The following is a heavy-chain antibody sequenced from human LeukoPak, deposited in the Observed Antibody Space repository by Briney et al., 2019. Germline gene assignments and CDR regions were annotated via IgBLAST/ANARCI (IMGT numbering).Heavy chain of an antibody. CDR3: ARAPYDSSGYSPFGHFDY. Sequence: PSETLSLTCTVSGGSISSGGSYWSWIRQHPGKGLEWIGYIYYSGSTYYNPSLKSRVTISVDTSKNQFSLKLSSVTAADTAVYYCARAPYDSSGYSPFGHFDYWGQGTLVTVSS. CDR2: IYYSGST. CDR1: GGSISSGGSY. V-gene: IGHV4-31*03. D-gene: IGHD3-22*01. J-gene: IGHJ4*02.